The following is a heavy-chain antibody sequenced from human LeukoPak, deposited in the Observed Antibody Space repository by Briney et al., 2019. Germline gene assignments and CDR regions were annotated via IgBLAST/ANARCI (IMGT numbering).Heavy chain of an antibody. J-gene: IGHJ4*02. CDR1: SGSLSNYY. CDR2: IYYSGST. CDR3: ARVDSGSHYYFDY. V-gene: IGHV4-59*12. D-gene: IGHD3-10*01. Sequence: SETLSLTCTVSSGSLSNYYWSWIRQPPGKGLEWIGYIYYSGSTNYNPSLKGRVTISVDTSKNQFSLKLTSVTPADTAVYYCARVDSGSHYYFDYWGQGTLVTVSS.